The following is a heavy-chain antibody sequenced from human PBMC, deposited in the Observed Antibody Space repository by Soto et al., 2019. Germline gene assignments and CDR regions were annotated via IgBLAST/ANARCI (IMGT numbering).Heavy chain of an antibody. Sequence: QVQLVESGGGVVQPGRSLRLSCAASGFTFSSYAMHWVRQAPGKGLEWVAVISYDGSNKYYADSVKGRFTISRDNSKNTLYLQMNSLRAEDTAVYYCARDALGVAAAGTVTGADYWGQGTQVTVSS. CDR2: ISYDGSNK. D-gene: IGHD6-13*01. CDR3: ARDALGVAAAGTVTGADY. V-gene: IGHV3-30-3*01. J-gene: IGHJ4*02. CDR1: GFTFSSYA.